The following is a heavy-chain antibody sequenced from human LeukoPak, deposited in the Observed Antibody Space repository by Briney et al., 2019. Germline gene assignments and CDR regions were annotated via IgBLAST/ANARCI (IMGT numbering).Heavy chain of an antibody. V-gene: IGHV4-34*01. CDR1: GGSFSGYY. Sequence: SETLSLTCAVYGGSFSGYYWSWIRQPPGKGLEWIGEINHSGSTNYNPSLKSRVTISVDTSKNQFSLKLSSVTAADTAVYYCARGGLGGNPGRSDAFDIWGQGTMVTVSS. CDR2: INHSGST. CDR3: ARGGLGGNPGRSDAFDI. D-gene: IGHD4-23*01. J-gene: IGHJ3*02.